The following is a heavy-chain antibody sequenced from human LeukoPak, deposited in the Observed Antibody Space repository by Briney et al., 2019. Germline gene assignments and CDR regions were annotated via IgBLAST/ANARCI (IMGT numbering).Heavy chain of an antibody. V-gene: IGHV4-59*01. CDR1: GGSISSYY. J-gene: IGHJ4*02. D-gene: IGHD3-22*01. Sequence: SETLSLTCTVSGGSISSYYWSWIRQPPGKGLEWIGYIYYSGSTNYNPSLKSRVTISVDTSKNQSSLKLSSVTAADTAVYYCAGASYDSSGVHWGQGTLVTVSS. CDR2: IYYSGST. CDR3: AGASYDSSGVH.